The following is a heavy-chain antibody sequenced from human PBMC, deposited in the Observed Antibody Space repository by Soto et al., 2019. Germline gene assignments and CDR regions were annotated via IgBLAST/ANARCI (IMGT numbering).Heavy chain of an antibody. Sequence: PSETLSLTCTVSGGSISSYYWSWIRQPPGMGLEWIGYIYYSGSTNYNPSLKSRVTISVDTSKNQFSLKLSSVTAADTAVYYCAREVITMVRGRVYYYGMDVWGQGTTVTVSS. CDR1: GGSISSYY. J-gene: IGHJ6*02. CDR2: IYYSGST. CDR3: AREVITMVRGRVYYYGMDV. D-gene: IGHD3-10*01. V-gene: IGHV4-59*01.